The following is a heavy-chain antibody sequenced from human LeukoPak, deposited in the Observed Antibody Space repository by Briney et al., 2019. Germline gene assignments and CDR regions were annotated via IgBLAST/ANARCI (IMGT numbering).Heavy chain of an antibody. D-gene: IGHD3-22*01. CDR2: IKLDGSEK. V-gene: IGHV3-7*01. Sequence: GGSLRLSCVASGFSFGKYWMSWVRQAPGKGLEWVANIKLDGSEKNYVDSVKGRFTISRDNTKNTLYLQMNSLRAEDTAVYYCARNLHYYDSSGYYLDYWGQGTLVTVSS. J-gene: IGHJ4*02. CDR1: GFSFGKYW. CDR3: ARNLHYYDSSGYYLDY.